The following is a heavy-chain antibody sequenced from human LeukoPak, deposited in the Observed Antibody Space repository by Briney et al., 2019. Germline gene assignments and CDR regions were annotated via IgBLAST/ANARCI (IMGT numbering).Heavy chain of an antibody. Sequence: PGGSLRLSCAASGFTFSNAWMSWVRQAPGKGLEWVSAISGSGGSTYYADSVKGRFTISRDNSKNTLYLQMNSLRAEDTAVYYCAKTGTPWYYFDYWGRGTLVTVSS. CDR1: GFTFSNAW. CDR2: ISGSGGST. D-gene: IGHD6-13*01. CDR3: AKTGTPWYYFDY. V-gene: IGHV3-23*01. J-gene: IGHJ4*02.